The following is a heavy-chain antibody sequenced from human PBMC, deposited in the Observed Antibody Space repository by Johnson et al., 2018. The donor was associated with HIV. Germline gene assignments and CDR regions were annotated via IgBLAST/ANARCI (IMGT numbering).Heavy chain of an antibody. J-gene: IGHJ3*02. Sequence: VQLVESGGGLVQPGGSLRLSCAASGFRFDDYAMHWVRQAPGKGLEWVSGISWNSGSIGYADSVKGRFTISRDNAKNSLYLQMNSLRAEDTALYYCAKDRRAAAADAFDIWGQGTMVTVSS. V-gene: IGHV3-9*01. CDR1: GFRFDDYA. CDR2: ISWNSGSI. D-gene: IGHD6-13*01. CDR3: AKDRRAAAADAFDI.